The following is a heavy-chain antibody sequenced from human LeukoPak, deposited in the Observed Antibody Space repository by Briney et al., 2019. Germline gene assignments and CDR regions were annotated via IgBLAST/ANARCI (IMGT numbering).Heavy chain of an antibody. CDR1: GGSISSYY. J-gene: IGHJ4*02. Sequence: SETLSLTCTVSGGSISSYYWSWIRQPPGKGLEWIGYIYYSGSTNYNPSLKSRVTISVDTSKNQFSLKLSSVTAADTAVYYCARDCGGDCYSFGHVWGQGTLVTVSS. D-gene: IGHD2-21*02. CDR2: IYYSGST. V-gene: IGHV4-59*01. CDR3: ARDCGGDCYSFGHV.